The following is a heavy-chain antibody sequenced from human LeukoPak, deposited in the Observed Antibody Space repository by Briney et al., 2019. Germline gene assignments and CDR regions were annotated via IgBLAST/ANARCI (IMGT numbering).Heavy chain of an antibody. CDR1: GFTFSGSA. Sequence: GGSLRLSCAASGFTFSGSAMHWVRQASGKGLEWVGRIRSKANSYATAYAASVKGRFTISRDDSKNTAYPQMNSLKTEDTAVYYCTRPHYDSSGYYYAFDYWGQGTLVTVSS. CDR2: IRSKANSYAT. V-gene: IGHV3-73*01. J-gene: IGHJ4*02. CDR3: TRPHYDSSGYYYAFDY. D-gene: IGHD3-22*01.